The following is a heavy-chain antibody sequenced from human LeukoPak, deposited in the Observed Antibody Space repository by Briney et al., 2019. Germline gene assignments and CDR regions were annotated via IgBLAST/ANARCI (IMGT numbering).Heavy chain of an antibody. Sequence: SETLSLTCAVSGGPFSGYFWSWIRQSSGKGLEWIGEIHNSGTTNYNPSLNSRVTISEDTSKNQFYLNLSSVTAADTAVYYCARKYYYNLGSFPFDFWGQGTLVTVSS. D-gene: IGHD3-10*01. CDR3: ARKYYYNLGSFPFDF. J-gene: IGHJ4*02. V-gene: IGHV4-34*01. CDR2: IHNSGTT. CDR1: GGPFSGYF.